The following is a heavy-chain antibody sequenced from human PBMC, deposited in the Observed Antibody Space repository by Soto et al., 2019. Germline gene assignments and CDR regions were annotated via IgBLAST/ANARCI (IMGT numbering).Heavy chain of an antibody. J-gene: IGHJ4*02. CDR1: GFTFGNFG. CDR3: ARGCSGGTNCFYFDF. D-gene: IGHD6-13*01. CDR2: ISSDGSRK. Sequence: QVHLVESGGGVVQPGRSLRLSCAASGFTFGNFGIHWVRQAPGKGLEWVADISSDGSRKFYADSVKGRFTISRDNSKNTLYLQMKSLRTEDTAVYFCARGCSGGTNCFYFDFWGQGILVTVSS. V-gene: IGHV3-30*03.